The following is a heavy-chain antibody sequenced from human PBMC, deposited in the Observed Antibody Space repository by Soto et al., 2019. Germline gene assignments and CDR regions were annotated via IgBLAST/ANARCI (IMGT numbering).Heavy chain of an antibody. J-gene: IGHJ4*02. Sequence: ASVKVSCKASGYSFTGYYMHWMRRAPGQGLEWMGWIDPDSGDTKHAQKFQGRVTMTRDTSISTAYMELSSLRSDDTAVYYCARAGGPVDYSDYVGTHYFDYWGQGALVTAPQ. CDR3: ARAGGPVDYSDYVGTHYFDY. CDR1: GYSFTGYY. D-gene: IGHD4-17*01. CDR2: IDPDSGDT. V-gene: IGHV1-2*02.